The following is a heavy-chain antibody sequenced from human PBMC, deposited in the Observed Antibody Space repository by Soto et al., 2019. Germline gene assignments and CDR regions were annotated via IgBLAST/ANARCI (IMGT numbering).Heavy chain of an antibody. J-gene: IGHJ4*02. CDR2: ISGSGGST. Sequence: PGGSLRLSCAASGFTFSSYAMSWVRQAPEKGLEWVSGISGSGGSTYGTDSVKGRFTISRDNSKNTLYLQMNSLRAEDTAVYYCAKGRYYYDSSGLDYWGQGTLVTVSS. V-gene: IGHV3-23*01. D-gene: IGHD3-22*01. CDR3: AKGRYYYDSSGLDY. CDR1: GFTFSSYA.